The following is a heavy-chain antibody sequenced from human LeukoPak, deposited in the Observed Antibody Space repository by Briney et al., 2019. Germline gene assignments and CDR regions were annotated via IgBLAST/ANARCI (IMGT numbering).Heavy chain of an antibody. D-gene: IGHD3-10*01. CDR1: GYTFTSYD. CDR3: ARDRGMRRYFDY. V-gene: IGHV1-69*13. J-gene: IGHJ4*02. CDR2: IIPIFGTA. Sequence: GASVKVSCKASGYTFTSYDINWVRQATGQGLEWMGGIIPIFGTANYAQKFQGRVTITADESTSTAYMELSSLRSEDTAVYYCARDRGMRRYFDYWGQGTLVTVSS.